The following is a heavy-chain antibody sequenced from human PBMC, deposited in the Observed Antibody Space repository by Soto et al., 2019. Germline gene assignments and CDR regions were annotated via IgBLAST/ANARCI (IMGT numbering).Heavy chain of an antibody. CDR2: ISGSGGST. V-gene: IGHV3-23*01. J-gene: IGHJ5*02. D-gene: IGHD3-22*01. CDR3: ARDRYYDSYYRFDH. Sequence: PGGSLRLSCAASGFTFSSYAMSWVRQAPGKGLEWVSAISGSGGSTYYADSVQGRFTISRDNAKNSPYLQMNSLRDEDTAVYYCARDRYYDSYYRFDHWGPGTLVTVSS. CDR1: GFTFSSYA.